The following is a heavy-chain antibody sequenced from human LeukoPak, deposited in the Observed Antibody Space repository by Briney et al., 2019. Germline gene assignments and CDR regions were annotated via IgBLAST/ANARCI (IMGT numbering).Heavy chain of an antibody. CDR2: IYWNDDK. D-gene: IGHD2-2*01. V-gene: IGHV2-5*01. Sequence: SGPTLVNPTQTLTLTCTFSGFSLSTSGVGVGWIRQPPGKALEWLALIYWNDDKRYSPSLKSRLTITKDTSKNQVVLTMTNVDPVDTATYYCAHRRCSSTSCYYDYWGQGTLVTVSS. CDR1: GFSLSTSGVG. J-gene: IGHJ4*02. CDR3: AHRRCSSTSCYYDY.